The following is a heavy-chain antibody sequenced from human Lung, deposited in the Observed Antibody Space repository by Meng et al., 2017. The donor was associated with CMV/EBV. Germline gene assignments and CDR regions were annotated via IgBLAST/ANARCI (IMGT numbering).Heavy chain of an antibody. J-gene: IGHJ4*02. V-gene: IGHV3-30*02. CDR3: AKDLYYSFDY. D-gene: IGHD2-8*01. CDR2: IAHDGSAN. Sequence: QVRLVCSGGGWVRPGGSLICSWAAFGFTFSSSAMHWVRQPPGKGLEWVSFIAHDGSANTYTDSVKGRFTISRDDSENTVYLEMNSLRVEDTAVYYCAKDLYYSFDYWGQGTLVTVSS. CDR1: GFTFSSSA.